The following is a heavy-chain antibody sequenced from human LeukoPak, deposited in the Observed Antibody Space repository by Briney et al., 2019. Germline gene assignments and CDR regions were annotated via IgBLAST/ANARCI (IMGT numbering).Heavy chain of an antibody. Sequence: ASVKVSCKASGYTFTSYYMHWVRQAPGQGLEWMGIINPSGGSTSYAQKFQGRVTMTRDMSTSTVYMELSSLRSEDTAVYYCARIVGATLPPDYWGQGTLVIVSS. V-gene: IGHV1-46*01. CDR2: INPSGGST. CDR1: GYTFTSYY. CDR3: ARIVGATLPPDY. J-gene: IGHJ4*02. D-gene: IGHD1-26*01.